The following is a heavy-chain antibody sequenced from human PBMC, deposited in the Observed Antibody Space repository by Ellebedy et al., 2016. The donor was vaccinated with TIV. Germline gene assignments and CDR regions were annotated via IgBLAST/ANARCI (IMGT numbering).Heavy chain of an antibody. V-gene: IGHV3-23*01. CDR3: AREGNPWFYYGLDV. CDR2: ISGSGGAI. J-gene: IGHJ6*02. D-gene: IGHD3-9*01. CDR1: GFNFNNYP. Sequence: PGGSLRLSCAASGFNFNNYPMSWVRQAPGKGLEWVSGISGSGGAIYYTDSVKGRFTTSREDSKNTVYLQMDSLRAEDTAVYYCAREGNPWFYYGLDVWGQGTTVTVSS.